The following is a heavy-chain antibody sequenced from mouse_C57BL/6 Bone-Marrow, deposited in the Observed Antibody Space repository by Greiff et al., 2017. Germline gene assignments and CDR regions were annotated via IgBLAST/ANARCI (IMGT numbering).Heavy chain of an antibody. CDR2: IYPSSGNT. J-gene: IGHJ2*01. V-gene: IGHV1-81*01. CDR1: GYSFTRYG. Sequence: VQLQQSGAELARPGASVKLSCKASGYSFTRYGMSWVKQRTGQGLEWLGEIYPSSGNTYYNQKFKGKATLTADQSSSTAYMKLRSLTSEDSAVYYCARDQVTKVLSDDWGQGTTLTVSS. CDR3: ARDQVTKVLSDD. D-gene: IGHD1-1*01.